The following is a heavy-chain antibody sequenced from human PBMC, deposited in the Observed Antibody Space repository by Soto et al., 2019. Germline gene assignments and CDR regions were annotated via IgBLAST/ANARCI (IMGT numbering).Heavy chain of an antibody. V-gene: IGHV1-18*01. CDR1: GYTFTSYG. Sequence: QVQLVQSGAEVKKPGASVKVSCKASGYTFTSYGISWVRQAPGQGLEWMGWISAYNGNTNYAQKLQGRVTMTTDTASGTACVELRSLRSDDTAVYYCARDRRFNWFDPWGQGTLVTVSS. CDR2: ISAYNGNT. CDR3: ARDRRFNWFDP. J-gene: IGHJ5*02.